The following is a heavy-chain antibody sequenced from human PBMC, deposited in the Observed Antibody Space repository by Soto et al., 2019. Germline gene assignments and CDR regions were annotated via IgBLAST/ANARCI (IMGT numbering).Heavy chain of an antibody. CDR1: GGSISSAAYY. Sequence: QVQLQESGPGLVKPSQTLSLTCTVSGGSISSAAYYWSWIRQHPGKGLEWIGYISHSGSTYYTPSLKSRVIISADTSKNQFSVNLTSVTAADTAVYYWAREYTYGSNFFDCWGQGALVTVSS. CDR2: ISHSGST. CDR3: AREYTYGSNFFDC. V-gene: IGHV4-31*03. D-gene: IGHD5-18*01. J-gene: IGHJ4*02.